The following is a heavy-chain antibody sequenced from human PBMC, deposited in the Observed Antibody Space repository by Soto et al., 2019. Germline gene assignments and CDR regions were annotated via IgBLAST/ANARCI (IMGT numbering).Heavy chain of an antibody. CDR3: AKEGDTAMGYYYYYMDV. CDR1: GFTFSSYG. V-gene: IGHV3-30*18. J-gene: IGHJ6*03. Sequence: GGSLRLSCAASGFTFSSYGMHWVRQAPGKGLEWVAVISYDGSNKYYADSVKGRFTISRDNSKNTLYLQMNSLRAEDTAVYYCAKEGDTAMGYYYYYMDVWGKGTTVTVSS. D-gene: IGHD5-18*01. CDR2: ISYDGSNK.